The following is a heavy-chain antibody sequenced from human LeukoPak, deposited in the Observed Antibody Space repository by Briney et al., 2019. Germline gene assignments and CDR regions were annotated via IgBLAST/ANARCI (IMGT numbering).Heavy chain of an antibody. Sequence: GGSLRLSCAASGFTFSSYAMHWVRQAPGKGLEWVAVISYDGSNKYYADSVKGRFTISRDNSKNTLHLQMNSLRAEDTAVYYCARGVAGDYFDYWGQGTLVTVSS. V-gene: IGHV3-30-3*01. CDR3: ARGVAGDYFDY. CDR2: ISYDGSNK. CDR1: GFTFSSYA. J-gene: IGHJ4*02. D-gene: IGHD6-19*01.